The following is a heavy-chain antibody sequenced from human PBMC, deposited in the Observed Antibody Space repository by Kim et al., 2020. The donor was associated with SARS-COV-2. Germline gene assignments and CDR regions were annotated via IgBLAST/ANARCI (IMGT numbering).Heavy chain of an antibody. CDR2: INDSGDSV. CDR3: AKGDCSSTSCYTTDY. J-gene: IGHJ4*01. CDR1: GFTFGSYA. Sequence: GGSLRLSCAASGFTFGSYAMSWVRQAPGKGLEWVSIINDSGDSVQYVDSVKGRFTISRDNSKNTLYLQMNILRDEDTAVYYCAKGDCSSTSCYTTDYWG. D-gene: IGHD2-2*02. V-gene: IGHV3-23*01.